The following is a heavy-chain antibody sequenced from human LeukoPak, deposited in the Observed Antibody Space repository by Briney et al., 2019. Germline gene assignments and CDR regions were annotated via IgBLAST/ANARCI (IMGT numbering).Heavy chain of an antibody. V-gene: IGHV4-39*01. Sequence: SETLSLTCAVSGASISGSGYYWGWIRQPPGKGLEWIGSIYYSGSTYYNPSLKSRVTISVDTSKNQFSLKLSSVTAADTAVYYCARLLWFGELYLDYWGQGTLVTVSS. CDR1: GASISGSGYY. J-gene: IGHJ4*02. CDR3: ARLLWFGELYLDY. CDR2: IYYSGST. D-gene: IGHD3-10*01.